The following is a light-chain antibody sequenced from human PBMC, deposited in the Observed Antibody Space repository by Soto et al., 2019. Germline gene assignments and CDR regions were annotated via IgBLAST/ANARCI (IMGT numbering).Light chain of an antibody. CDR1: QSVSNTY. CDR3: QHYGGSPPYT. CDR2: DAS. Sequence: EIVLTQSPGTLSLSPGERATLSCRASQSVSNTYLTWYQQKPGQAPRLLIYDASTRATGIPDRFSGSGSGADLTLTINRLEPEDFAVYYCQHYGGSPPYTFGQGTKLEI. J-gene: IGKJ2*01. V-gene: IGKV3-20*01.